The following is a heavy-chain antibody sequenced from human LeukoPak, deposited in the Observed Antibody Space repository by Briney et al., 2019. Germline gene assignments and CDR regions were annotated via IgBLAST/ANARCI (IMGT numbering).Heavy chain of an antibody. D-gene: IGHD6-19*01. CDR1: GYTFTSYF. CDR2: INPTSGST. J-gene: IGHJ4*02. Sequence: ASVKLSCKAPGYTFTSYFLHWVRQAPGQGLEWLGIINPTSGSTTYAQKFLGRVTVTRDRSTSTVYMELNSLRSEDTAVYYCARDGGYSSGYYRGLYWGQGTLVTVSS. CDR3: ARDGGYSSGYYRGLY. V-gene: IGHV1-46*01.